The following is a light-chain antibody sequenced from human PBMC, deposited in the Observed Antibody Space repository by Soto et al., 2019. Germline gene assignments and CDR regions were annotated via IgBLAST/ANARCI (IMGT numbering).Light chain of an antibody. Sequence: QSALTQPASVSGSPGQSITISCTVTSTDVGAYNFVSWYQQHPGKAPKLMIYEVSNRPSGVSYRFSGSKSGNTASLTISGLQAEDEADYFCSSYTSSSTVLFGGGTKLTVL. V-gene: IGLV2-14*01. CDR3: SSYTSSSTVL. CDR1: STDVGAYNF. CDR2: EVS. J-gene: IGLJ2*01.